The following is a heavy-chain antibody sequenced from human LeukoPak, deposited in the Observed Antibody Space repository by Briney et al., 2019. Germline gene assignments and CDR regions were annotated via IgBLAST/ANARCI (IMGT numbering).Heavy chain of an antibody. CDR1: LGTFSSYP. D-gene: IGHD2-2*01. V-gene: IGHV1-69*05. Sequence: GSSVKDSCKASLGTFSSYPSNWVRQAPGRGLEWMGGIIPIFGTANYAQKFQGRVTITTDESTSTAYMELSSLRSEDTAVYYCANLGYCSSTSCHDAFDIWGQGTMVTVSS. J-gene: IGHJ3*02. CDR3: ANLGYCSSTSCHDAFDI. CDR2: IIPIFGTA.